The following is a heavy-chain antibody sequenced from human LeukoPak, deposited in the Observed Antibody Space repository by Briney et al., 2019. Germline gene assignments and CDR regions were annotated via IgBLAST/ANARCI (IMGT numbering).Heavy chain of an antibody. CDR2: IYYSGST. CDR1: GGSISSGGYY. V-gene: IGHV4-31*03. D-gene: IGHD6-13*01. Sequence: PSETLSLTCTVSGGSISSGGYYWSWIRQHPGKGLEWIGYIYYSGSTYYNPSLKSRVTISVDTSKNQFSLKLNSVTAADTAVYYCARGGGIAAAGTELTNDYWGQGTLVTVSS. CDR3: ARGGGIAAAGTELTNDY. J-gene: IGHJ4*02.